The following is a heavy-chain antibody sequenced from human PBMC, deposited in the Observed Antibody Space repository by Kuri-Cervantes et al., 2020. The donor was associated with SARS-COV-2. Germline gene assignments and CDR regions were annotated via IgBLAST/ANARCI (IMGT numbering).Heavy chain of an antibody. Sequence: ASVKVSCKASGYTFTGYYMHWVRQAPGQGLEWMGWINPNSGGTNYAQKFQGRVTMTRDTSISTAYMELSSLRSEDTAVYYCARAHAYDFWSGYSHWYFDLWGRGTLVPSPQ. CDR2: INPNSGGT. V-gene: IGHV1-2*02. J-gene: IGHJ2*01. D-gene: IGHD3-3*01. CDR3: ARAHAYDFWSGYSHWYFDL. CDR1: GYTFTGYY.